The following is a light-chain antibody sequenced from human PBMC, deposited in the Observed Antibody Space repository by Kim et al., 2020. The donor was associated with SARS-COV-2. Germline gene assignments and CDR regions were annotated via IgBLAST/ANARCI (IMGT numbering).Light chain of an antibody. V-gene: IGKV3-11*01. Sequence: SPGERATLSCRASQSFSSYLAWYQQKPGQAPRLLIYDASNRATGIPARFSGSGSGTDFTLTISSLEPEDFAVYYCQQRSNWPPFTFGGGTKVDIK. CDR2: DAS. CDR3: QQRSNWPPFT. J-gene: IGKJ4*01. CDR1: QSFSSY.